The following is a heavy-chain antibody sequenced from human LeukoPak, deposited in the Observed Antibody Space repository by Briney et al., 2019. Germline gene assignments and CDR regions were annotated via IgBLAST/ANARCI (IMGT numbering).Heavy chain of an antibody. V-gene: IGHV3-53*01. D-gene: IGHD6-13*01. CDR2: IYSGGST. CDR3: AKDVRFSSISWFDP. CDR1: GFTVSSNY. J-gene: IGHJ5*02. Sequence: GGSLRLSCAASGFTVSSNYMSWVRQAPGKGLEWVSVIYSGGSTYYADSVKGRFTISRDNSKNALYLQMNSLRAEDTAVYYCAKDVRFSSISWFDPWGQGTLVTVSS.